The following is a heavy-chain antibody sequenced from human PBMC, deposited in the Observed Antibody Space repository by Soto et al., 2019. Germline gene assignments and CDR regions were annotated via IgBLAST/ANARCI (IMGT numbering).Heavy chain of an antibody. Sequence: GGSLRLSCAASGFTFSSYAMHWVRQAPGKGLEWVAVISYDGSNKYYADSVKGRFTISRDNSKNTLYLQMNSLRAEDTAVYYCAREIADYYGMDVWGQGTTVTV. CDR3: AREIADYYGMDV. V-gene: IGHV3-30-3*01. J-gene: IGHJ6*02. CDR1: GFTFSSYA. CDR2: ISYDGSNK.